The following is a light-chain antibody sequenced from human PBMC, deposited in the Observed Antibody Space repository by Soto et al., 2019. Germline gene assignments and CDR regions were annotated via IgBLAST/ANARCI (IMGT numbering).Light chain of an antibody. V-gene: IGLV2-14*01. CDR1: SSDVGGYNY. Sequence: QSVLTQPASVSGSPGQSITISCTGTSSDVGGYNYVSWYQQHPGKAPKLMIYEVSNRPSGVSNRFSGSKSGNTASLTISGRQAEDEAEYYCSSYTSSSTRVFGTGTKVTVL. CDR3: SSYTSSSTRV. CDR2: EVS. J-gene: IGLJ1*01.